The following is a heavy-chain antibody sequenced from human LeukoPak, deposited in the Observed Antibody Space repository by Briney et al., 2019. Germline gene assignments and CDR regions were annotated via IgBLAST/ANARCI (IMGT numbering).Heavy chain of an antibody. CDR2: VWQDGRNR. V-gene: IGHV3-33*01. J-gene: IGHJ4*02. CDR1: GFTFSSYA. D-gene: IGHD3-10*01. CDR3: ARELFGSGSCPDY. Sequence: GGALRLSCTAPGFTFSSYAIHWIRQAPGKGLEWVALVWQDGRNRYYSGAVKGRFTIYRDNYKNTVYLQINSLRAEDTAVYYCARELFGSGSCPDYWGQGTRVTVSS.